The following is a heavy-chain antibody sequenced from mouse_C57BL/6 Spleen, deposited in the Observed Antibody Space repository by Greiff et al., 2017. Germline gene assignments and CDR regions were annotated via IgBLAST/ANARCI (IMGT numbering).Heavy chain of an antibody. J-gene: IGHJ2*01. CDR3: ARHEIVTPFDY. V-gene: IGHV5-12*01. Sequence: EVKLMESGGGLVQPGGSLKLSCAASGFTFSDYYMYWVRQTPEQRLEWVAYISNGGGSTYYPDTVKGRFTISRDNAKNTLYLQMSRLKSEDTAMYYCARHEIVTPFDYWGQGTTLTVSS. CDR1: GFTFSDYY. D-gene: IGHD2-5*01. CDR2: ISNGGGST.